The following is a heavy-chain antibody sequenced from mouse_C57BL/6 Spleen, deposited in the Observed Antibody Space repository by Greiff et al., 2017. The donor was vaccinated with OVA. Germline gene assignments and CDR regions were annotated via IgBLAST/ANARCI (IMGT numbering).Heavy chain of an antibody. CDR3: ARGPGSFDY. CDR2: IYPGDGDT. V-gene: IGHV1-82*01. D-gene: IGHD1-1*01. Sequence: QVQLKESGPELVKPGASVKISCKASGYALSSSWMNWVKQRPGKGLEWIGRIYPGDGDTNYNGKFKGKATLTADKSSSTAYMQLSSLTSEDSAVYFCARGPGSFDYWGQGTTLTVSS. CDR1: GYALSSSW. J-gene: IGHJ2*01.